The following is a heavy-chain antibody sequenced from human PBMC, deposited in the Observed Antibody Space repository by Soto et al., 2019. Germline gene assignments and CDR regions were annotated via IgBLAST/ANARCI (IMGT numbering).Heavy chain of an antibody. V-gene: IGHV3-30-3*01. J-gene: IGHJ4*02. CDR2: ISEDGGNK. D-gene: IGHD6-19*01. Sequence: QVHLVESGGGVVQAGRSLRLFCTASGLTLNSFAIHWVRQAPGKGLEWVSVISEDGGNKYFAESVRGRFLISRDNSKNTVYLQMNSLRLEDTAVYFCARRLTRTVSALGYWGQGTLVSVSS. CDR3: ARRLTRTVSALGY. CDR1: GLTLNSFA.